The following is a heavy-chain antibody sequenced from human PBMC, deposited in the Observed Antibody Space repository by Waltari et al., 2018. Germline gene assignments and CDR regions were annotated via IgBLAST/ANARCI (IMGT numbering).Heavy chain of an antibody. CDR2: ITGSGGST. V-gene: IGHV3-23*01. J-gene: IGHJ4*02. D-gene: IGHD1-1*01. CDR1: GFTFASYT. Sequence: EVQLLESGGGLVQPGGSLRLSCAASGFTFASYTMNWVRQAPGKGLEWVSFITGSGGSTYYADSVKGRFTISRDNSKNTLHLQMNSLRAEDTAVYYCAKDATWSQFHAYWCQGILVTVSS. CDR3: AKDATWSQFHAY.